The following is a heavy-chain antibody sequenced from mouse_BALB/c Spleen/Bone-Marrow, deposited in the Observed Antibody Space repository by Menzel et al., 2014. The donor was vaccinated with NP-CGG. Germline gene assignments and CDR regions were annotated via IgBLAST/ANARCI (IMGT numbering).Heavy chain of an antibody. CDR1: GFDFSRYW. D-gene: IGHD1-2*01. V-gene: IGHV4-1*02. Sequence: EVNLVESGGGLVQPGGSLKLSCAASGFDFSRYWMSWVRQAPGKGLEWIGEINPDSSTINYTPSLKDKFIISRDNAKNTLYLQKSKVRSEDTALYYCTRLHYYGYSAYWGQGTLVTVST. CDR3: TRLHYYGYSAY. CDR2: INPDSSTI. J-gene: IGHJ3*01.